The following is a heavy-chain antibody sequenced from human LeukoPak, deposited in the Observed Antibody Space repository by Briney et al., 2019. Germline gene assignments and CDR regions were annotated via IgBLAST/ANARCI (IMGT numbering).Heavy chain of an antibody. V-gene: IGHV4-59*01. CDR3: ARAPDYSNDGNWFDP. CDR1: GGSISSYY. J-gene: IGHJ5*02. CDR2: IYYSGST. Sequence: PSETLSLTCTVSGGSISSYYWSWIRQPPGKGLEWIGYIYYSGSTNYNPSLKSRVTISVDTSKNQFSLKLSSVTAADTAVYYCARAPDYSNDGNWFDPWGQGTLVTVSS. D-gene: IGHD4-11*01.